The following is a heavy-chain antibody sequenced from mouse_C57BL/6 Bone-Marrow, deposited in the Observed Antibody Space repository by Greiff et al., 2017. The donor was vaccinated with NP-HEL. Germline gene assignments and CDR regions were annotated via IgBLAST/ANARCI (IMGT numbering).Heavy chain of an antibody. J-gene: IGHJ1*03. D-gene: IGHD1-1*01. Sequence: EVKLVESAGGLVQPGRSLKLSCTASGFTFSDYYMAWVRQVPEKGLEWVANINYDGSSTYYLDSLKSRFIISRDNAKNILYLQMSSLKSEDTATYYCSRDRYYGSSYWYFDVWGTGTTVTVSS. CDR1: GFTFSDYY. V-gene: IGHV5-16*01. CDR3: SRDRYYGSSYWYFDV. CDR2: INYDGSST.